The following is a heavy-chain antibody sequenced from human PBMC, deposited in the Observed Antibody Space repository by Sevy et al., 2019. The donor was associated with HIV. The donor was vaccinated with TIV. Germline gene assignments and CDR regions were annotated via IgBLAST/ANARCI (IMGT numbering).Heavy chain of an antibody. Sequence: GESLKISCKGSGYSFTSYWIAWVRQMPGKGLEWMGIIYPGDSDTRYSPTFQGQVTISADKSISTAYLQLSSLKASDTAMYYCARYGSNHEVRYNWFDPWCRGTLVSVSS. J-gene: IGHJ5*02. D-gene: IGHD2-2*01. CDR1: GYSFTSYW. CDR2: IYPGDSDT. V-gene: IGHV5-51*01. CDR3: ARYGSNHEVRYNWFDP.